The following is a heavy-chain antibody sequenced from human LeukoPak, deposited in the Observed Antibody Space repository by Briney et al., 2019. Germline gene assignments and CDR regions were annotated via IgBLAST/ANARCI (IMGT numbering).Heavy chain of an antibody. V-gene: IGHV3-30*02. D-gene: IGHD2-2*01. CDR1: GFTFSSYG. Sequence: PGGSLRLSCAASGFTFSSYGMHWVRQAPGKGLEWVAFIRYDGSNKYYADSVKGRFTISRDNSKNTLYLQMNSLRAEDTAVYYCAKKGVPYCSTITCYSPFDYWGQGTLVTVSS. CDR3: AKKGVPYCSTITCYSPFDY. J-gene: IGHJ4*02. CDR2: IRYDGSNK.